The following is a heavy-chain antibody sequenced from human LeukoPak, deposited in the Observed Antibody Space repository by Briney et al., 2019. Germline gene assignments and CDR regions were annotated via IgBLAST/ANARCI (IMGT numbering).Heavy chain of an antibody. J-gene: IGHJ3*02. CDR2: VIPIFGTA. V-gene: IGHV1-69*13. D-gene: IGHD6-13*01. CDR1: GVTFSGLA. Sequence: TVSVSCKPSGVTFSGLAITWVRQARGQGSDWIGGVIPIFGTANYAQKFQGRVTITADESTSTAYMELSSLRSEDTAVYYCASGVAAAENDAFDIWGQGTMVTVSS. CDR3: ASGVAAAENDAFDI.